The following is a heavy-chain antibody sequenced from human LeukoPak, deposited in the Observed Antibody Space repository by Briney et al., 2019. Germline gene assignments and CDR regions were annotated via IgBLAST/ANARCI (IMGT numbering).Heavy chain of an antibody. Sequence: PSETLSLTCAVSGGSISSGGYYWRWVRQAPGKGLEWIEYIYHSGSTYYNPSLKSRVTISVDRSKNQFSLKLSSVTAADTAVYYCARAAAGTGWWFDPWGQGTLVTVSS. CDR2: IYHSGST. V-gene: IGHV4-30-2*01. D-gene: IGHD6-13*01. CDR1: GGSISSGGYY. J-gene: IGHJ5*02. CDR3: ARAAAGTGWWFDP.